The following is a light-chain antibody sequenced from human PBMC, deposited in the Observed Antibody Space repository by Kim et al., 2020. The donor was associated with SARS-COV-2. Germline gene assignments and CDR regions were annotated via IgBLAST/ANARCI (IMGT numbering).Light chain of an antibody. J-gene: IGKJ4*01. CDR2: KTS. CDR1: QSISGC. Sequence: SVGATVTITCRASQSISGCLAWHQQKPGKAPKILIYKTSTLDSGVPSRFSGSGSGTEFTLTISSLQPDDFATYYCQQYAHFTYPLTFGGGTKLE. CDR3: QQYAHFTYPLT. V-gene: IGKV1-5*03.